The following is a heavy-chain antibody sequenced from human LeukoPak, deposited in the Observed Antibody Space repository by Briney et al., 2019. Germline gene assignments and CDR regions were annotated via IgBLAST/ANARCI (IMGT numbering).Heavy chain of an antibody. D-gene: IGHD5-12*01. J-gene: IGHJ5*02. CDR3: ARRGPYSGYDFSWFDP. CDR2: IYQSGST. CDR1: GYSISSGYY. V-gene: IGHV4-38-2*01. Sequence: LETLSLTCAVSGYSISSGYYWGWIRQPPGKGLEWIGSIYQSGSTYYNPSLKSRVTISVDTSKNQFSLKLRSVTAADTAVYYCARRGPYSGYDFSWFDPWGQGTLVTVSS.